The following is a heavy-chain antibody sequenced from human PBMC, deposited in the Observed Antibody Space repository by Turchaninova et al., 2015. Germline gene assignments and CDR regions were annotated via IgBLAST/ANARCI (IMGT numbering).Heavy chain of an antibody. CDR3: ARSVRAGSTYGVIDAFDT. CDR1: GFTFSSYG. V-gene: IGHV3-30*02. Sequence: QVQLVESGGNVVQPGGSLRLSCAASGFTFSSYGMHWVRQAPGKGLGWVTFIRYAGGSIYSADVVKGLFTISRDKSKRALFLQMHNLRPEDTALYYCARSVRAGSTYGVIDAFDTWGQGTMVTVSS. D-gene: IGHD3-10*02. J-gene: IGHJ3*02. CDR2: IRYAGGSI.